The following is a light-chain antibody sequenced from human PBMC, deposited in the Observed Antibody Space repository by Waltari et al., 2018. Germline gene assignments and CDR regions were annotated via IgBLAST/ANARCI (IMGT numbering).Light chain of an antibody. CDR1: QSVSSN. V-gene: IGKV3-15*01. J-gene: IGKJ2*01. CDR2: AAS. CDR3: QQYNNWPPTYT. Sequence: DIEMTQSPATLSVSPGERATLSCRASQSVSSNLAWFQQKPGQAPRLLIYAASTRATGIPARFSGSGSGTEFTLTINSLQSEDFAVYYCQQYNNWPPTYTFGQGTKLEIK.